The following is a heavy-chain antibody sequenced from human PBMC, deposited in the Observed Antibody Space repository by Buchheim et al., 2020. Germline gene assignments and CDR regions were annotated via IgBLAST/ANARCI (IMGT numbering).Heavy chain of an antibody. CDR1: GGSFSGYY. J-gene: IGHJ4*02. CDR3: ARVGAGATRSSYFDY. V-gene: IGHV4-34*01. Sequence: QVQLQESGPGLVKPSETLSLTCAVYGGSFSGYYWSWIRQPPGKGLEWIGEINHSGSTNYNPSLKSRVTISVDTSKNQFSLKLSSVTAADTAVYYCARVGAGATRSSYFDYWGQGTL. CDR2: INHSGST. D-gene: IGHD1-26*01.